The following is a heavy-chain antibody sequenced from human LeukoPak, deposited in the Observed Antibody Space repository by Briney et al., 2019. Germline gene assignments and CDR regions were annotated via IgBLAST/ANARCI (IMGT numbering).Heavy chain of an antibody. Sequence: GGSLRLSCAASGFTFSSNDMSWVRQAPGKGLECISVIYSGGSTDYADSVKGRLTISRDNSKNTLYLQMNSLRAEDTAVYYCARVVDHDYGDYYLDYWGQGTLVTVSS. CDR3: ARVVDHDYGDYYLDY. J-gene: IGHJ4*02. CDR2: IYSGGST. CDR1: GFTFSSND. V-gene: IGHV3-53*01. D-gene: IGHD4-17*01.